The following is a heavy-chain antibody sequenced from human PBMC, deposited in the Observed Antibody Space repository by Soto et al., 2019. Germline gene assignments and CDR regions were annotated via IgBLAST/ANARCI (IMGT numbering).Heavy chain of an antibody. J-gene: IGHJ4*02. CDR2: MNPNSGNT. CDR1: GYTFTSYD. V-gene: IGHV1-8*01. D-gene: IGHD4-17*01. Sequence: QVQLVQSGAEVKKPGASVKVSCKASGYTFTSYDINWVRQATGQGLEWMGWMNPNSGNTGYAQKFQGRVTMTRNTSISTAYMELSSLXSEDTXXYXXARSTNDYGDRHWGQGTLVTVSS. CDR3: ARSTNDYGDRH.